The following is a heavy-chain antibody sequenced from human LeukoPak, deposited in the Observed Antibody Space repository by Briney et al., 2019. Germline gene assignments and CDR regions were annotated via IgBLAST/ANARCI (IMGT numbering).Heavy chain of an antibody. CDR3: TTSYYDSSGYTL. V-gene: IGHV3-15*01. Sequence: GGSLRLSCAASGFTFNNAWMSWVRQAPGKGLEWVGRIKTKTDGGPTDYPAPVKGRFTISRDDSKNTLYLQMNSLKTEDTAVYYCTTSYYDSSGYTLWGQGTLVTVSS. CDR2: IKTKTDGGPT. D-gene: IGHD3-22*01. J-gene: IGHJ4*02. CDR1: GFTFNNAW.